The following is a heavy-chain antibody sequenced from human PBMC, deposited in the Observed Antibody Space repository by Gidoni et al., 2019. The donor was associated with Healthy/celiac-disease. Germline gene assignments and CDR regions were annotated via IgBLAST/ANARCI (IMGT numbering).Heavy chain of an antibody. CDR3: ARVGGITGTEGSKDY. D-gene: IGHD1-20*01. Sequence: DVHLVESVGGLVKPEWYLRLACAASGFTFRRYSMNWVRQAPGKGLEWVSSISSSSSYIYYADSVKGRFTISRDNAKNSLYLQMNSLRAEDTAVYYCARVGGITGTEGSKDYWGQGTLVTVSS. V-gene: IGHV3-21*01. CDR1: GFTFRRYS. CDR2: ISSSSSYI. J-gene: IGHJ4*02.